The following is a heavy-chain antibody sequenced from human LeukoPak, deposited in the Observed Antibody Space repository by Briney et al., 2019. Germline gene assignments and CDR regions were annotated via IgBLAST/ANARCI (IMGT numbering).Heavy chain of an antibody. CDR2: IYYSGNT. J-gene: IGHJ4*02. Sequence: SETLSLTCIVSGGSISTSAYYWGWIRQPPGEGLQWIGSIYYSGNTYYNSSLKSRVTISVDTSKNQFSLKPSSVTAADTAMYYCARLLVGVITTHSGDCWGQGTLVTVSS. CDR1: GGSISTSAYY. CDR3: ARLLVGVITTHSGDC. V-gene: IGHV4-39*01. D-gene: IGHD3-22*01.